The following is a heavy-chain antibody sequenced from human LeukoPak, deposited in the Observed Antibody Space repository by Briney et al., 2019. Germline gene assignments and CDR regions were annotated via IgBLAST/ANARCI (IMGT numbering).Heavy chain of an antibody. V-gene: IGHV3-53*01. Sequence: SGGCLRLSCAASGFTVNSNYMSWVRQAPGKGLEWVSVIYSGGNTYYADSVKGRFTISRDSSKNTLYLQMNSLRAEDTAVYYRARGFYYDSREAAYAFDYWGQGTPVTVSS. J-gene: IGHJ4*02. CDR3: ARGFYYDSREAAYAFDY. D-gene: IGHD3-22*01. CDR2: IYSGGNT. CDR1: GFTVNSNY.